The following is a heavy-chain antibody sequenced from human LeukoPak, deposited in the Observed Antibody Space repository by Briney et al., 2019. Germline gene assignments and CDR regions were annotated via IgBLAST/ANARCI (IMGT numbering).Heavy chain of an antibody. J-gene: IGHJ4*02. CDR1: GFTFSSYA. V-gene: IGHV3-30-3*01. CDR2: ISYDRSNK. Sequence: GGSLRLSCAASGFTFSSYAMHWVRQAPGKGLEWVAVISYDRSNKYYADSVKGRFTISRDNSKNTLYLQMNSLRAEDTAVYYCARLGGDFGYWGQGTLVTVSS. CDR3: ARLGGDFGY. D-gene: IGHD2-21*01.